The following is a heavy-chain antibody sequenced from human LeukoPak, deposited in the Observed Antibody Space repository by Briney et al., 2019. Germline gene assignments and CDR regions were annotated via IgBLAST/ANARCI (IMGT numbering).Heavy chain of an antibody. J-gene: IGHJ4*02. CDR2: ISGSGGST. V-gene: IGHV3-23*01. CDR3: ARTRRGYDSIDY. Sequence: PGGSLRLSCAASGFTFSSYAMNWVRQAPGKGLEWVSSISGSGGSTYYADSVKGRFTISRDNSKNTLYLQMNSLRAEDTAVYYCARTRRGYDSIDYWGQGTLVTVSS. CDR1: GFTFSSYA. D-gene: IGHD5-12*01.